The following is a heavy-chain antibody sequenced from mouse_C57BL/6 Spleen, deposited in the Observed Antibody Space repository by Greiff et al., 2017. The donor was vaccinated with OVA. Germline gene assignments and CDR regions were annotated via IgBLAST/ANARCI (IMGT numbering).Heavy chain of an antibody. CDR2: IDPSDSYT. V-gene: IGHV1-69*01. D-gene: IGHD2-4*01. J-gene: IGHJ2*01. CDR3: AREITRYFDY. Sequence: QVQLQQPGAELVMPGASVKLSCKASGYTFTSYWMHWVKQRPGQGLEWIGEIDPSDSYTNYNQKFKGKSTLTVDKSSSTAYMQLSSLTSEDSAVYYCAREITRYFDYWGQGATLTVSS. CDR1: GYTFTSYW.